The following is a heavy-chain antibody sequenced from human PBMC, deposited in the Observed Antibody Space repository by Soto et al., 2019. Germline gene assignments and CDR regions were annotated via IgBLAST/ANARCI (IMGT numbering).Heavy chain of an antibody. D-gene: IGHD3-10*01. CDR1: GFIVRSNY. J-gene: IGHJ4*02. CDR2: LYSGGAT. V-gene: IGHV3-53*04. Sequence: EVRLMESGGGLVQPGGSLRLSCAASGFIVRSNYMTWVRQAPGKGLEWVSLLYSGGATHYAASVKGRFTISSHSSQNTLFLQMNSLRTEDTATYYCVRGRYGSEIHWGQGTRVTVSS. CDR3: VRGRYGSEIH.